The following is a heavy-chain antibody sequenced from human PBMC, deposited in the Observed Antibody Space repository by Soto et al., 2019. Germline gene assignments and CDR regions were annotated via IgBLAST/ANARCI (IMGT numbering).Heavy chain of an antibody. Sequence: KTSETLSLTCAVYGGSFSGYYWSWIRQPPGQGLEWIGEIGHSGGTIYNPSLEGRVTISGDSSNNQFSLNLNSVTAADTAVYYCARHGGYYFDYWGQGAPVTVSS. V-gene: IGHV4-34*01. CDR3: ARHGGYYFDY. CDR2: IGHSGGT. CDR1: GGSFSGYY. J-gene: IGHJ4*02. D-gene: IGHD3-16*01.